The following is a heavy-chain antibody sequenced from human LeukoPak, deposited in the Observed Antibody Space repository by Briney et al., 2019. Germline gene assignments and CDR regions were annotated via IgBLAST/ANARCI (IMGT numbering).Heavy chain of an antibody. CDR2: ISGSGGST. J-gene: IGHJ3*02. Sequence: GGSLRLSCAASGFTFSSYAMSWVRQAPGNGLEWVSAISGSGGSTYYADSVKGRFTISRDNSKNTLYLQMNSLRAEDTAVYYCAKGRDDYNDVFDIWGQGTMVTVSS. CDR1: GFTFSSYA. D-gene: IGHD5-24*01. V-gene: IGHV3-23*01. CDR3: AKGRDDYNDVFDI.